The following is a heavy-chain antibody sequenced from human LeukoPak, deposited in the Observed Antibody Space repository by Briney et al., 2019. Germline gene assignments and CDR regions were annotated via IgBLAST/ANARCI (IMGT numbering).Heavy chain of an antibody. CDR1: RFTFSSYG. J-gene: IGHJ4*02. D-gene: IGHD4/OR15-4a*01. Sequence: GGSLRLSCAASRFTFSSYGMSWVRQAPGKGLEWVSGISSSGGSIYYADSVKGRFTISRDNAKNSLYLQMNSLRAEDTAVYYCARRAGAYSHPYDYWGQGTLVTVSS. V-gene: IGHV3-48*01. CDR3: ARRAGAYSHPYDY. CDR2: ISSSGGSI.